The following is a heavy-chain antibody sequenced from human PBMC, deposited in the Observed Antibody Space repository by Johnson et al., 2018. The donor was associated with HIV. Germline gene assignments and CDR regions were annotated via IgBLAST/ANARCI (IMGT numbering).Heavy chain of an antibody. CDR3: ARVGAFDI. D-gene: IGHD3-16*01. V-gene: IGHV3-7*01. CDR2: INQDGSEK. CDR1: GFSFSSYA. Sequence: VQLVESGGGVVQPGRSLRLSCAASGFSFSSYAMHWVRQAPGKGLEWVANINQDGSEKRYLDSVKGRFTISRDNAKNSLYLQMNSLRAEDTAVYYCARVGAFDIWGQGTMVTVSS. J-gene: IGHJ3*02.